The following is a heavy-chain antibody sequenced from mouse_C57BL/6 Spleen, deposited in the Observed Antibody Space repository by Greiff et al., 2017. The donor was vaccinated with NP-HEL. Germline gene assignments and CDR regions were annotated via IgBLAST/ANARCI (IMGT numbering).Heavy chain of an antibody. CDR2: ISDGGSYT. J-gene: IGHJ4*01. V-gene: IGHV5-4*01. CDR1: GFTFSSYA. D-gene: IGHD6-1*01. CDR3: ARGKGANFYAMDY. Sequence: EVHLVESGGGLVKPGGSLKLSCAASGFTFSSYAMSWVRQTPEKRLEWVATISDGGSYTYYPDNVKGRFTISRDNAKNNLYLQMSHLKSEDTAMYYCARGKGANFYAMDYWGQGTSVTVSS.